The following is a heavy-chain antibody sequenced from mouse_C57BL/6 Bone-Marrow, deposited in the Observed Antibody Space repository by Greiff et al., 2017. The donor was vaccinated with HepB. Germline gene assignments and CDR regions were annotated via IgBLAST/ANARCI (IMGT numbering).Heavy chain of an antibody. Sequence: EVHLVESGGGLVKPGGSLKLSCAASGFTFSDYGMHWVRQAPEKGLEWVAYISSGSSTIYYADTVKGRFTISRDNAKNTLFLQMTSLRSEDTAMYYCARGPYGSSYWYVDVWGTGTTVTVSS. D-gene: IGHD1-1*01. J-gene: IGHJ1*03. CDR1: GFTFSDYG. CDR3: ARGPYGSSYWYVDV. CDR2: ISSGSSTI. V-gene: IGHV5-17*01.